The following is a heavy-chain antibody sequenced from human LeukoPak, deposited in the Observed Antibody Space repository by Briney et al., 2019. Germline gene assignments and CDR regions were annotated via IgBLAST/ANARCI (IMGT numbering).Heavy chain of an antibody. J-gene: IGHJ6*03. CDR1: GGSISTYY. Sequence: SETLSLTCSLSGGSISTYYWSWIRQPAGKGLEWIGYVYYTGGTSYNPSLKSRVTILVDTSKNQFSLRLSSVTAADTAVYYCARDRVQYSDIDVWGKGTTVTVSS. V-gene: IGHV4-59*01. CDR2: VYYTGGT. D-gene: IGHD2/OR15-2a*01. CDR3: ARDRVQYSDIDV.